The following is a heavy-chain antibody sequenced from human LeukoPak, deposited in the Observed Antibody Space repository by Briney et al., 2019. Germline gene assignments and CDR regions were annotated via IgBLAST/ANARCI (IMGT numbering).Heavy chain of an antibody. CDR2: ISYDGSNK. V-gene: IGHV3-30-3*01. CDR1: GFTFSSYA. D-gene: IGHD6-6*01. CDR3: ARDSLYSSSSTSWFDP. J-gene: IGHJ5*02. Sequence: GGSLRLSCAASGFTFSSYAMHWVRQAPGKGLEWVAVISYDGSNKYYADSVKGRFTISRDNSKNTLYLQMNSLRAEDTAVYYCARDSLYSSSSTSWFDPWGQGTLVTVSS.